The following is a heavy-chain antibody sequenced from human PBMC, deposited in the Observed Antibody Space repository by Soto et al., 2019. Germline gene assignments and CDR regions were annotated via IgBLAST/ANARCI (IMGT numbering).Heavy chain of an antibody. V-gene: IGHV1-8*01. CDR2: MNANSGKT. D-gene: IGHD6-13*01. CDR3: AREGNCGSWYDRGWFDP. CDR1: GYTFTSYD. J-gene: IGHJ5*02. Sequence: QVQLVQSGAEVKKPGASVKVSCKASGYTFTSYDINWVRQATGQGLEWMGWMNANSGKTGSAQKFQGRVTMTRNTAISTAYMELSRLRSEGTAVYYCAREGNCGSWYDRGWFDPWGQGTLVTVSS.